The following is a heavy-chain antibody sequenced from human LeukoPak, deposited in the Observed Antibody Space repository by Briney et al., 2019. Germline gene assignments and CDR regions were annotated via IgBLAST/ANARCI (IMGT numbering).Heavy chain of an antibody. V-gene: IGHV4-39*07. CDR1: GDSISSYY. J-gene: IGHJ4*02. Sequence: SETLSLTCTVSGDSISSYYWGWIRQPPGKGLEWIGSIYYSGSTYYNPSLKSRVTISVDTSKNQFSLKLSSVTAADTAVYYCAREQYEGSCGDYWGQGTLVTVSS. CDR2: IYYSGST. D-gene: IGHD1-26*01. CDR3: AREQYEGSCGDY.